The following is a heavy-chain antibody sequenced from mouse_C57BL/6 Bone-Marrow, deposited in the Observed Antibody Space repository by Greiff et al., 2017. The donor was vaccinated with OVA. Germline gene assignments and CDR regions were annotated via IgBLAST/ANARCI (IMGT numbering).Heavy chain of an antibody. D-gene: IGHD2-1*01. CDR3: ARDYYAFAY. V-gene: IGHV14-2*01. CDR1: GFNIKDYY. J-gene: IGHJ3*01. CDR2: IDPEDGEN. Sequence: VQLQQSGAELVKPGASVKLSCTASGFNIKDYYMHWVKQGTEQGLEWIGRIDPEDGENKYAPTFKGKATITADTSSNTDYLQLSSLTSEDTAVYCCARDYYAFAYWGQGTLVTVSA.